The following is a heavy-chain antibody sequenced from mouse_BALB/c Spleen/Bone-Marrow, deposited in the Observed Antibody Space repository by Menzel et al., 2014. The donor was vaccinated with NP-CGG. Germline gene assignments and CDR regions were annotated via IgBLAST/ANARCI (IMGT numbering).Heavy chain of an antibody. CDR1: GYTFSNYW. J-gene: IGHJ2*01. CDR2: IYPGNSDT. D-gene: IGHD3-1*01. Sequence: EVQLVESGTVLARPGAAVKMSCKASGYTFSNYWMHWVKRRPGQGLEWIGTIYPGNSDTTYNQNFKGKAKLTAVTSTSTAYMELSSLTNEDSAVYYCTTLARNNFDYWGQGTTLTVSS. CDR3: TTLARNNFDY. V-gene: IGHV1-5*01.